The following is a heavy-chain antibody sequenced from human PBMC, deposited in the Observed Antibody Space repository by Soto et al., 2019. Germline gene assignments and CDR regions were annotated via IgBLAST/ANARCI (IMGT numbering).Heavy chain of an antibody. J-gene: IGHJ4*02. Sequence: SETLSLTCTVSGGSISIGDYYWSCIRQPPGKGLEWIGYIYYSGSTYYNPSLKSRVTISVDTSKNQFSLKLSSVTAADTAVYYCARDHGSGSYSLGYWGQGTLVTVSS. CDR1: GGSISIGDYY. V-gene: IGHV4-30-4*01. D-gene: IGHD3-10*01. CDR3: ARDHGSGSYSLGY. CDR2: IYYSGST.